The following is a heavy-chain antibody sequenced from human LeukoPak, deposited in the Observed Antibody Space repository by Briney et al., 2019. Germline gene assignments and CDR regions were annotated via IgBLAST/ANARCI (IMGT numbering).Heavy chain of an antibody. CDR1: GFTFSSYW. CDR3: TRGRDWEWWNSWFGL. V-gene: IGHV3-7*05. Sequence: GGSLRLSCAASGFTFSSYWMHWVRQTPGKGLEWVAKINQDETKKFYVDSVKGRFTISRDNPKNSLYLQMDSLRVEDTAVYYCTRGRDWEWWNSWFGLWGQGTLVTVAS. J-gene: IGHJ5*02. D-gene: IGHD2-15*01. CDR2: INQDETKK.